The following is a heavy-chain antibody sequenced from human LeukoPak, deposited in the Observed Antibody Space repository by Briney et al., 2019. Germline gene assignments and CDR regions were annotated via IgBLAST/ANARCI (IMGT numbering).Heavy chain of an antibody. Sequence: NPSETLSLTCTVSGVSISSYYWSWIRQPAGKGLEWIGRIYTTGSTNYNPSLKSRVTMSVDTSKNQFSLRLSSVTAADTAVYYCARDRYYYDTSGPPLDIWGQGTMVTVSS. CDR2: IYTTGST. CDR1: GVSISSYY. D-gene: IGHD3-22*01. CDR3: ARDRYYYDTSGPPLDI. V-gene: IGHV4-4*07. J-gene: IGHJ3*02.